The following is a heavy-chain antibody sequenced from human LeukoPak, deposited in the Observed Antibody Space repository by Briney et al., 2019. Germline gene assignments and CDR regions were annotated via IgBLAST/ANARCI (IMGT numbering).Heavy chain of an antibody. Sequence: GGSLRLSCAASGFTFSSYSMNWVRQAPGKGLEWVSSISSSSSYIYYADSVKGRFTISRDNAKNSLYLQMNSLRAEDTAVYYCARGWSPYGMDVWGQGTTVTVSS. CDR2: ISSSSSYI. CDR3: ARGWSPYGMDV. V-gene: IGHV3-21*01. CDR1: GFTFSSYS. J-gene: IGHJ6*02.